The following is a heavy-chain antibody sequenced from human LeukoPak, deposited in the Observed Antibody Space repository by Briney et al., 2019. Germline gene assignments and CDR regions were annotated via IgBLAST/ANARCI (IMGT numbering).Heavy chain of an antibody. D-gene: IGHD6-13*01. CDR3: ARGGGSSWYGYYYYTDV. J-gene: IGHJ6*03. Sequence: SQTLSLTCTVSGGSISRDSYYWSWIWQPAGKGLEWIGRIYSSGSTNYNPSLKSRVTISVDTSKNPFSLKLSSVTAADTAVYYCARGGGSSWYGYYYYTDVWGKGNTVNVSS. V-gene: IGHV4-61*02. CDR2: IYSSGST. CDR1: GGSISRDSYY.